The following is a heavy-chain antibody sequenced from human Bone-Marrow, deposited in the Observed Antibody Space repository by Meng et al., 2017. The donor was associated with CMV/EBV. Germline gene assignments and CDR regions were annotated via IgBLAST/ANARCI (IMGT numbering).Heavy chain of an antibody. J-gene: IGHJ6*02. CDR3: ASNGAGSSWYYGMDF. Sequence: GGSLRLSCKGSGYSFTSYWIGWVRQMPGKGLEWMGIIYPGDSDTRYSPSFQGQVTISADKSISTAYLQWSSLKASDTAMYYCASNGAGSSWYYGMDFWGQGTTVTVSS. V-gene: IGHV5-51*01. CDR2: IYPGDSDT. D-gene: IGHD6-13*01. CDR1: GYSFTSYW.